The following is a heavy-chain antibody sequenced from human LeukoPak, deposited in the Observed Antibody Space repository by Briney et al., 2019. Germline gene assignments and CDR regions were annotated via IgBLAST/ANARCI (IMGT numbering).Heavy chain of an antibody. CDR2: ISGIGGST. CDR1: GFTFSSYA. Sequence: GGSLRLSCAASGFTFSSYAMSWVRQAPGKGLEWVSAISGIGGSTYYADSVKGRFTISRDNSKNTLYLQMNSLRAEHTAVYYCAKDIRRSLFGKWELDYAFDYWGQGTLVTVSS. D-gene: IGHD1-26*01. CDR3: AKDIRRSLFGKWELDYAFDY. J-gene: IGHJ4*02. V-gene: IGHV3-23*01.